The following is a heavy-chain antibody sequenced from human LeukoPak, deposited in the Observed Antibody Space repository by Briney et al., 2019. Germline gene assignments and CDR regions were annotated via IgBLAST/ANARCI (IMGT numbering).Heavy chain of an antibody. J-gene: IGHJ4*02. V-gene: IGHV4-59*01. CDR2: IYYSGST. D-gene: IGHD4-11*01. CDR3: ARTLMTTFDY. Sequence: SETLSLTCTVSGGSISSYYWSWIRQPPGKGLEWIGYIYYSGSTNYNPSLKSRVTISVDRSKNQFSLKLSSVTAADTAVYYCARTLMTTFDYWGQGTLVTVSS. CDR1: GGSISSYY.